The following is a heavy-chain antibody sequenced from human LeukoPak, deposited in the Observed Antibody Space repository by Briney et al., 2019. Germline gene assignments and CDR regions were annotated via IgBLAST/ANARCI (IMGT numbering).Heavy chain of an antibody. J-gene: IGHJ4*02. CDR3: ATGVGGYHY. CDR2: FDPEDGET. D-gene: IGHD5-18*01. CDR1: GYTFTGYY. Sequence: GASVKVSCKASGYTFTGYYMHWVRQAPGKGLEWMGGFDPEDGETIYAQKFQGRVTMTEDTSTDTAYMELSSLRSEDTAVYYCATGVGGYHYWGQGTLVTVSS. V-gene: IGHV1-24*01.